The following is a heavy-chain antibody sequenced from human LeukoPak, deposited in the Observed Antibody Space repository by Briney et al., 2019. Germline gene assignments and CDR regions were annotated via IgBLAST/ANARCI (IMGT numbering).Heavy chain of an antibody. D-gene: IGHD6-13*01. CDR3: ARDSSRGGGNWFDP. J-gene: IGHJ5*02. CDR2: MNPNSGNT. Sequence: GASVKVSCKASGYTFTSYDINWVRQATGQGLEWMGWMNPNSGNTGYAQKFQGRVTMTRNTSISTAYMELSSLRSEDTAVYYCARDSSRGGGNWFDPWGQGTLVTVSS. V-gene: IGHV1-8*01. CDR1: GYTFTSYD.